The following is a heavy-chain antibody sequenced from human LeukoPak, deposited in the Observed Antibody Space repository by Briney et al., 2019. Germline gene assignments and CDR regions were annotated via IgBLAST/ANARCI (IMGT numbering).Heavy chain of an antibody. CDR3: ARDQVPDAFGI. D-gene: IGHD2-2*01. CDR1: GGSVSSGSYY. J-gene: IGHJ3*02. V-gene: IGHV4-61*01. CDR2: IYYSGST. Sequence: SETLSLTCTVSGGSVSSGSYYWSWIRQPPGKGLEWIGNIYYSGSTNYNPSLKSRVTISVDTSKNQFSLKLSSVTAADTAVYYCARDQVPDAFGIWGQGTMVTVSS.